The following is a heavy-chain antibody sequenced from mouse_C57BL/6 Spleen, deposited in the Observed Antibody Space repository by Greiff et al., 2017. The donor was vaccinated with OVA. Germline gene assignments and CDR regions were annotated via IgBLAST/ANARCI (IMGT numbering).Heavy chain of an antibody. D-gene: IGHD2-3*01. J-gene: IGHJ2*01. CDR3: ARVYDGYCLDY. V-gene: IGHV1-4*01. CDR1: GYTFTSYT. CDR2: INPSSGYT. Sequence: VKLMESGAELARPGASVKMSCKASGYTFTSYTMHWVKQRPGQGLEWIGYINPSSGYTKYNQKFKDKATLTADKSSSTAYMQLSSLTSEDSAVYYCARVYDGYCLDYWGQGTTLTVSS.